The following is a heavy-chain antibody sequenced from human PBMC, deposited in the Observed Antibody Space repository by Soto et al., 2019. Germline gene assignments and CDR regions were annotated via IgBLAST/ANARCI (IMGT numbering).Heavy chain of an antibody. J-gene: IGHJ5*02. CDR1: GYSISSGYH. V-gene: IGHV4-38-2*02. D-gene: IGHD2-15*01. CDR2: VHYSGNT. CDR3: ARQDRVVAEGRWFDP. Sequence: PWETLSLTCTVSGYSISSGYHWAWTRQPPGKGLEWLGSVHYSGNTYYNPSLKSRLTISVDKSKNQFSLNLSSVTAADTAVYYCARQDRVVAEGRWFDPWGQGTLVTVSS.